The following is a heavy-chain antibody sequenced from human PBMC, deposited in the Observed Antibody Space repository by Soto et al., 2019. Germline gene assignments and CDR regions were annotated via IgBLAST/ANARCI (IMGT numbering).Heavy chain of an antibody. Sequence: QVQLQQWGAGLLKPSETLSLTCAVYGGSFSGYYWSWIRQPPGKGLEWIGEINHSGSTNYNPSLKSRVTISVDTSKNQFSLKRGSVPAADTGVYYWARGRGQPGRYQHGGQGTLFTVSS. CDR2: INHSGST. V-gene: IGHV4-34*01. D-gene: IGHD3-16*01. CDR1: GGSFSGYY. CDR3: ARGRGQPGRYQH. J-gene: IGHJ1*01.